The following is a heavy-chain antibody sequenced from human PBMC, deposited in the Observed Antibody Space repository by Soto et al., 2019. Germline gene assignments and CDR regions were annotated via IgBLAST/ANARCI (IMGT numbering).Heavy chain of an antibody. V-gene: IGHV3-30*03. CDR2: ISYDGNNK. D-gene: IGHD1-26*01. CDR1: GFTFSNYG. J-gene: IGHJ5*02. CDR3: ARDYRGSYRLDP. Sequence: GGSLRLSCAASGFTFSNYGMHWVRQAPGKGLEWVAVISYDGNNKYYADSVKGRFTISRDNSKNTLYLQMSSLRSEDTAVYYCARDYRGSYRLDPWGQGTLVTVSS.